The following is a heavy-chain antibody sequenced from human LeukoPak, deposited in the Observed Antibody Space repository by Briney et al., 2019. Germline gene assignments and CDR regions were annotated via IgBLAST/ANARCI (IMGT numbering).Heavy chain of an antibody. Sequence: GGSLRLSCAASGFSFSTSTMHWVRQAPGKGPEWVAVMSYDDGSNKYYADSVKGRFTISRDNSKNTLYLQMNNLRVEDTAVYHCARDLYCSSFNSDGYYFDPWGQGTLVIVSS. CDR3: ARDLYCSSFNSDGYYFDP. J-gene: IGHJ5*02. CDR2: MSYDDGSNK. D-gene: IGHD2-2*01. CDR1: GFSFSTST. V-gene: IGHV3-30*01.